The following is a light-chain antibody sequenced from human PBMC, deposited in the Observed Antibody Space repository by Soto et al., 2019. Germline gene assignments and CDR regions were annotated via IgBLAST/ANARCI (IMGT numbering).Light chain of an antibody. CDR2: GAS. CDR1: QSVSSSY. J-gene: IGKJ3*01. V-gene: IGKV3-20*01. Sequence: EIVLTQSPGTLSLSPGERATLSCRASQSVSSSYLAWYQQQPGQAPMHLSYGASSMATGIPDMFSGSGSVTDFTLTISRLEPEDFAVYYCQQYRSSLFTFGPGTKVDIK. CDR3: QQYRSSLFT.